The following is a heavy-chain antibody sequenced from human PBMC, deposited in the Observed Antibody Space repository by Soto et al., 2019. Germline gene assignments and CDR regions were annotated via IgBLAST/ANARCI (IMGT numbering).Heavy chain of an antibody. D-gene: IGHD2-2*01. V-gene: IGHV3-23*01. Sequence: GGSLRLSCAASGFTFSSYAMSWVRQAPGKGLEWVSAISGSGGSTYYADSVKGRFTISGDNSKNTLYLQMNSLRDEDRAVYYCAKVSGGVVVPAAVYYYYYMDVWGKGTTVTVSS. CDR1: GFTFSSYA. CDR3: AKVSGGVVVPAAVYYYYYMDV. J-gene: IGHJ6*03. CDR2: ISGSGGST.